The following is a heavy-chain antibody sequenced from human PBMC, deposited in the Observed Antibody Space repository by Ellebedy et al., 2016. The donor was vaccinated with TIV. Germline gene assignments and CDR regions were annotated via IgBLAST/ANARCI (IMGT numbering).Heavy chain of an antibody. D-gene: IGHD3-9*01. V-gene: IGHV1-46*01. Sequence: ASVKVSCKASGYTFTTYQMHWVRQAPGQGLEWVGIINPSGGSTSYAQKFQGRVTMTRDTSTSTVYMELSSLRSDDTAVYYCARSFDILTQIDYWGQGTLVTVSS. CDR2: INPSGGST. J-gene: IGHJ4*02. CDR3: ARSFDILTQIDY. CDR1: GYTFTTYQ.